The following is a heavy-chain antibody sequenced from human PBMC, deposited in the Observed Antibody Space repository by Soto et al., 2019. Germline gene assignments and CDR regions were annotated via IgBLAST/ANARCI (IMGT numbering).Heavy chain of an antibody. D-gene: IGHD3-22*01. J-gene: IGHJ6*02. CDR2: INSDGSST. CDR3: ARVLQYYYDSSGWRRRIDYYYGMDV. Sequence: GGSLRLSCAASGFTFSSYWMHWVRQAPGKGLVWVSRINSDGSSTSYADSVKVRFTISRDNAKNTLYLQMNSLRAEDTAVYYCARVLQYYYDSSGWRRRIDYYYGMDVWGQGTTVTVSS. CDR1: GFTFSSYW. V-gene: IGHV3-74*01.